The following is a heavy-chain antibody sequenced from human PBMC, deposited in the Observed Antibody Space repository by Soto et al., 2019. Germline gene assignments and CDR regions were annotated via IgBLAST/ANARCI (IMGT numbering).Heavy chain of an antibody. CDR1: GGSFSGHY. CDR3: ARTYYYRSGTYFAWFDP. J-gene: IGHJ5*02. CDR2: IKHSGGT. Sequence: QVRLKQRGAGLLKPSETLSLTCDVYGGSFSGHYWSWIRQSPGKGLEWIGQIKHSGGTNYNPLLKSRVTISVDTPRNQFSLKLSSVTAADTAVYFCARTYYYRSGTYFAWFDPWGQGTLVTVSS. D-gene: IGHD3-10*01. V-gene: IGHV4-34*01.